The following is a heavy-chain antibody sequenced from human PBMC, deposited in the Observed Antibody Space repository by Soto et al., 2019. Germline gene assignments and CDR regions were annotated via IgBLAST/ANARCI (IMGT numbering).Heavy chain of an antibody. CDR1: GFTFSSYG. Sequence: QVQLVESGGGVVQPGRSLRLSCAASGFTFSSYGMHWVRQAPGKGLEWVAVISYDGSNKYYADSVKGRFTISRDNSKNTLYLQMNSLRAEDTAVYYCAKAQPYLVGATLGYWGQGTLVTVSS. CDR3: AKAQPYLVGATLGY. CDR2: ISYDGSNK. D-gene: IGHD1-26*01. V-gene: IGHV3-30*18. J-gene: IGHJ4*02.